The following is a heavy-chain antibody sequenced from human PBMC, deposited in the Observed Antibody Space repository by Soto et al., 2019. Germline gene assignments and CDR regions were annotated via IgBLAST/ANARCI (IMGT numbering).Heavy chain of an antibody. CDR3: VIAILTTTGYYMDV. Sequence: SETLSLTCTVYGCSVSSGSYYWSWILHPPGKGLEWIGDIYSNGFTHYNPSLKSRVTISVDTSKNQFSLKLSSVTAADTAVYYCVIAILTTTGYYMDVCGQGTTVTVSS. CDR2: IYSNGFT. J-gene: IGHJ6*03. CDR1: GCSVSSGSYY. D-gene: IGHD4-4*01. V-gene: IGHV4-61*01.